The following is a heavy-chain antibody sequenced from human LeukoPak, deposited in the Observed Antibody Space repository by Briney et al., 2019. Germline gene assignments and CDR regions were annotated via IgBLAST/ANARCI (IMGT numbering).Heavy chain of an antibody. V-gene: IGHV1-18*01. CDR3: ARDGRVGFFVY. CDR2: ISASSGHT. Sequence: ASVKVSCKSSGYTVTTYGIRLVRQAPGRGREYMAWISASSGHTNYAQNRQGRVTLTTDTSTSTAYMELRSLKSDDTAVYYCARDGRVGFFVYWGQGTLVTVSS. J-gene: IGHJ4*02. D-gene: IGHD1-26*01. CDR1: GYTVTTYG.